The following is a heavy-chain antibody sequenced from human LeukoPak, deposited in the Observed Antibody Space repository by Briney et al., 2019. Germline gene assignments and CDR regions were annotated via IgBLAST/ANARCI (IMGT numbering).Heavy chain of an antibody. J-gene: IGHJ4*02. CDR1: GFTFSSYA. D-gene: IGHD3-16*02. V-gene: IGHV3-23*01. CDR2: ISGVGGTT. Sequence: GGSLRLSCAASGFTFSSYAMSWVRQAPGKGLEWVSVISGVGGTTFYADSVKGRFTIARDNSKNTLYLQMNSLRAEDTAVYYCAKNPSYQGDSWGQGTLVTVSS. CDR3: AKNPSYQGDS.